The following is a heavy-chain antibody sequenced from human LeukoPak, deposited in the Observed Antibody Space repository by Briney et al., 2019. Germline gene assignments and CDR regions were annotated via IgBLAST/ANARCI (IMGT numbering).Heavy chain of an antibody. Sequence: PSETLSLTCTVSGGSISSYYWSWIRQPPGKGLEWIGYIYYSGSTNYSPSLKSRVTISVDTSKNQFSLKLSSVTAADTAVYYCARDDGDYEHSLDYWGQGTLVTVSS. J-gene: IGHJ4*02. V-gene: IGHV4-59*01. CDR2: IYYSGST. CDR1: GGSISSYY. CDR3: ARDDGDYEHSLDY. D-gene: IGHD4-17*01.